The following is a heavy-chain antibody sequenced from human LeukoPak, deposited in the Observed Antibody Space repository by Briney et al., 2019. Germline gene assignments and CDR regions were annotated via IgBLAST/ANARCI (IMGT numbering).Heavy chain of an antibody. D-gene: IGHD6-6*01. Sequence: GASVRVSCKTSGYTFTDYYMHWVRQAPGQGLEWMAWINPNNGVTNYAQKFQGRVTMTRDTSISTAYMELSSLRSNDTAVYYCAREGSTAINTNWFDPWGQGTLVTVSS. J-gene: IGHJ5*02. CDR1: GYTFTDYY. CDR2: INPNNGVT. V-gene: IGHV1-2*02. CDR3: AREGSTAINTNWFDP.